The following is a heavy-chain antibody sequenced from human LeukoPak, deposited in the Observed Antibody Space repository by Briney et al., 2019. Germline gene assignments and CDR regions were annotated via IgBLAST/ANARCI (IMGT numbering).Heavy chain of an antibody. CDR1: GFTFDDYG. J-gene: IGHJ6*03. Sequence: GGSLRLSCAASGFTFDDYGMSWVRQAPGKGLEWVSGINWNGDSTGYADSVKGRFTISRDNSKNTLYLQMNSLRAEDTAVYYCAKESPVAGTYYYYMDVWGKGTTVTVSS. CDR2: INWNGDST. CDR3: AKESPVAGTYYYYMDV. V-gene: IGHV3-20*04. D-gene: IGHD6-19*01.